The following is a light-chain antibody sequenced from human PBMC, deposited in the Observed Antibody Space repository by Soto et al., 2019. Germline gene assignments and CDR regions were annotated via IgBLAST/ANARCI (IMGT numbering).Light chain of an antibody. V-gene: IGLV2-14*01. Sequence: QSVLTQPASVSGSPGQSITISCTGTSSDVGGYNFVSWYQQHPGKAPKLMIYEVSNRPSGVSYRFSGSKSGNTASLTISGLQAEDEAAYYCSSYTSSVTLVFGGGTKVTVL. J-gene: IGLJ2*01. CDR2: EVS. CDR1: SSDVGGYNF. CDR3: SSYTSSVTLV.